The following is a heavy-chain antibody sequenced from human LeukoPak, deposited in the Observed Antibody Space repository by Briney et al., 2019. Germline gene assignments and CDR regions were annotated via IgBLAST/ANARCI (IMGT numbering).Heavy chain of an antibody. CDR2: IYHSGST. Sequence: SETLSLTCAVSGGSISSSNWWSWVRQPPGKGLEWIGEIYHSGSTNYNPSLKSRVTISVDTSKNQFSLKLSSVTAADTAVYYCARQLGYCSSTSCYHNWFDPWGQGTLVTVSS. J-gene: IGHJ5*02. CDR3: ARQLGYCSSTSCYHNWFDP. D-gene: IGHD2-2*01. CDR1: GGSISSSNW. V-gene: IGHV4-4*02.